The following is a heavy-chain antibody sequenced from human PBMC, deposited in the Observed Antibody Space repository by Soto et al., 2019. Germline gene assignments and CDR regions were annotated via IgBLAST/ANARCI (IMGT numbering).Heavy chain of an antibody. J-gene: IGHJ4*02. D-gene: IGHD1-26*01. CDR3: ASGGAGSGPVTGELPDH. Sequence: QMQLVQSGAEVKKTGSSVTVSCKALGNTFSYRYLHWVRQAPGQALEWMGWITPFSGDVHYAQKFQERVTLTRDRSVNTGYMRITSLRAEDPAIYFCASGGAGSGPVTGELPDHWGPGTLVTVAS. CDR2: ITPFSGDV. V-gene: IGHV1-45*02. CDR1: GNTFSYRY.